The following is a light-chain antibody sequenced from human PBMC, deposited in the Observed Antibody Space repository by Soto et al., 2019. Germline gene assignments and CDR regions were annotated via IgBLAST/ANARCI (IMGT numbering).Light chain of an antibody. CDR3: QQYGSSRWT. CDR1: QSVSSTY. V-gene: IGKV3-20*01. CDR2: GAS. J-gene: IGKJ1*01. Sequence: EIVLTQSSDTLSLFPGERATLSCRASQSVSSTYLAWYQQKLGQAPRLLIFGASSRATGIPDRFSGSGSGTDFTLTISRLEPEDFAVYYCQQYGSSRWTFGQGTKVEIK.